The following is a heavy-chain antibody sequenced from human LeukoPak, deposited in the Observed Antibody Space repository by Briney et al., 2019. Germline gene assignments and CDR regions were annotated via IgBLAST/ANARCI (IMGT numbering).Heavy chain of an antibody. CDR3: ARDRGNQPGYFDY. V-gene: IGHV4-39*07. J-gene: IGHJ4*02. D-gene: IGHD1-14*01. CDR1: GGSISSSSYY. Sequence: PSETLSLTCTVSGGSISSSSYYWGWIRQPPGKGLEWIGSIYYSGSTYYNPSLKSRVTMSVDTSKNQFSLRLSSVTAADTAVYYCARDRGNQPGYFDYWGQGTLVTVSS. CDR2: IYYSGST.